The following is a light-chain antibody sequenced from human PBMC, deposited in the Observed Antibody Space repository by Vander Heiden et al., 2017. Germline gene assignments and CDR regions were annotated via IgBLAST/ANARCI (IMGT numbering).Light chain of an antibody. V-gene: IGKV1-5*01. Sequence: DIQMTQFPSTLSASLVDRVTITCRASQGISGRLAWYQQKPGKAPILLIYDASTLESGVPSRFSGSGSGTEFTLTISSLQPDDFATYYWQQYNSYSYTFGQGTKLEIK. CDR1: QGISGR. CDR2: DAS. CDR3: QQYNSYSYT. J-gene: IGKJ2*01.